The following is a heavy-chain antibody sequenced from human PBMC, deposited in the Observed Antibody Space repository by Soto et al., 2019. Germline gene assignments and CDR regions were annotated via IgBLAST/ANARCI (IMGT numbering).Heavy chain of an antibody. CDR2: IQKSGSS. J-gene: IGHJ4*02. Sequence: QVQLQESGPGLVKPSQTLSLTCTVSNDSISSSGYYWSWIRQHPGKGLEWIGYIQKSGSSFYNPSLKSRVTISIDTSKNQSSLKLSSVTAADTAVYYCARVPFPYYYGSGSYFYFDSWGQGTLVTVSS. CDR1: NDSISSSGYY. V-gene: IGHV4-31*03. CDR3: ARVPFPYYYGSGSYFYFDS. D-gene: IGHD3-10*01.